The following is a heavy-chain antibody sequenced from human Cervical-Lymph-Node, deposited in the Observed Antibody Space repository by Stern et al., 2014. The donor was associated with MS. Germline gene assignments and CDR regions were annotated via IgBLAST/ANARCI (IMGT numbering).Heavy chain of an antibody. Sequence: QVTLKESGPTLVKPTQTLTLTCTFSGFSLSTSGVGVGWIRQPPGKALEWLALIYWDDDKTYSPSLKSRLTITKDTSKNQVVLTMTNMDPVDTATYYCARSTGTGWRYYLDYWGQGTLITVSS. D-gene: IGHD3-9*01. CDR1: GFSLSTSGVG. CDR3: ARSTGTGWRYYLDY. J-gene: IGHJ4*02. V-gene: IGHV2-5*02. CDR2: IYWDDDK.